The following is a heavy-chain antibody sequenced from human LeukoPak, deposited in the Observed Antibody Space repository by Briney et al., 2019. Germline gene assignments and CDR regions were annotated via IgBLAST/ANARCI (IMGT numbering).Heavy chain of an antibody. Sequence: GESLSLTCAASGFTISSYSWTWVRQPPGKGLEWVSGISDSGDSKYYAAPVKGGFTIAKANSKNTSQLVMNSLAADDTADYYCTRGSGFGNDWGQGTLVTVSS. CDR1: GFTISSYS. J-gene: IGHJ4*02. CDR2: ISDSGDSK. D-gene: IGHD3-10*01. V-gene: IGHV3-23*01. CDR3: TRGSGFGND.